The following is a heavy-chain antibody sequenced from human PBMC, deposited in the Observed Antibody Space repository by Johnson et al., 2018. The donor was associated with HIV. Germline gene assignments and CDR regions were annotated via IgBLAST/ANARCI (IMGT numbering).Heavy chain of an antibody. CDR2: IKQDGREK. J-gene: IGHJ3*02. D-gene: IGHD1-1*01. V-gene: IGHV3-7*03. Sequence: VQLVESGGGVVQPGRSLRLSCAASGFTFSSYGMHWVRQAPGKGLEWVANIKQDGREKYYVDSVKGRFTISRDNAKNSLYLQMNSLRAEDTAVYYCARENDGGDDALDIWGQGTMVTVSS. CDR3: ARENDGGDDALDI. CDR1: GFTFSSYG.